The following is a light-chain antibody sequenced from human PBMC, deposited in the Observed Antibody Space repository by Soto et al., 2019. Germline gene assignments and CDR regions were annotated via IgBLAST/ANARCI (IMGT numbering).Light chain of an antibody. J-gene: IGKJ2*01. CDR3: QQYDSFLYT. Sequence: DIQMTQSPSTVSASIGDRVTITCRASQSISIWLAWYQQKPGKAPNLLIYKASSLESGVPSRFSGSGSGTEFTLTISSLQPDDFATYYCQQYDSFLYTFGQGTRVEI. CDR1: QSISIW. CDR2: KAS. V-gene: IGKV1-5*03.